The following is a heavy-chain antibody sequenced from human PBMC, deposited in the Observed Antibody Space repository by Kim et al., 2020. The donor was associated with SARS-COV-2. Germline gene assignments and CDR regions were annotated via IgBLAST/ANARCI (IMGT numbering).Heavy chain of an antibody. V-gene: IGHV3-21*04. Sequence: GGSLRLSCAASGFTFSSYSMNWVRQAPGKGLEWVSSISSSSSYIYYADSVKGRFTISRDNATNSLYLQMNSLRAEDTAVYYCATGGFGEFYYYYYGMDVWGQGTTVTVST. CDR2: ISSSSSYI. CDR1: GFTFSSYS. D-gene: IGHD3-10*01. CDR3: ATGGFGEFYYYYYGMDV. J-gene: IGHJ6*01.